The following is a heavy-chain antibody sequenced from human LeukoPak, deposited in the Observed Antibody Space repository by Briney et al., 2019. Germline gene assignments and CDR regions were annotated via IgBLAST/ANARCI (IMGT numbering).Heavy chain of an antibody. CDR2: ISSSSSYI. J-gene: IGHJ4*02. V-gene: IGHV3-21*04. Sequence: PGGSLRLSCAASGFTFSSYSMNWVRQAPGKGLEWVSSISSSSSYIYYADSVKGRFTISRDNSKNTLYLQMNSLRAEDTAVYYCAKGRSSRRWTACYWGQGTLVTVSS. CDR1: GFTFSSYS. CDR3: AKGRSSRRWTACY. D-gene: IGHD3/OR15-3a*01.